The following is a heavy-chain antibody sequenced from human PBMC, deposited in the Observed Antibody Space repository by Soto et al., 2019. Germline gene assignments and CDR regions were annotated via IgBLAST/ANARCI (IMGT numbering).Heavy chain of an antibody. J-gene: IGHJ5*02. CDR1: GFTFSSYG. Sequence: GGSLRLSCAASGFTFSSYGMHWVRQAPGKGLEWVAVISYDGSNKYYADSVKGRLTISRDNAKNLLFLQMNSLRVEDTAVYYCASPPTNLDYGDDNWFDPWGQGSLVTVSS. CDR2: ISYDGSNK. D-gene: IGHD4-17*01. CDR3: ASPPTNLDYGDDNWFDP. V-gene: IGHV3-30*03.